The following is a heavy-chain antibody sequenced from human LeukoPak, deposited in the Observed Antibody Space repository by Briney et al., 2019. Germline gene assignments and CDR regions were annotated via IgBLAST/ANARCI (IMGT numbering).Heavy chain of an antibody. V-gene: IGHV4-59*08. CDR1: GGPISSYY. CDR3: ARLDYGSGSYSQTGYPDY. CDR2: IYYSGTT. J-gene: IGHJ4*02. Sequence: SETLSLTCTVSGGPISSYYWSWIRQPPGKGLEWIGYIYYSGTTYYNPSLKSRVTISVDTSKNQFSLKLSSVTAADTAVYYCARLDYGSGSYSQTGYPDYWGQGTLVTVSS. D-gene: IGHD3-10*01.